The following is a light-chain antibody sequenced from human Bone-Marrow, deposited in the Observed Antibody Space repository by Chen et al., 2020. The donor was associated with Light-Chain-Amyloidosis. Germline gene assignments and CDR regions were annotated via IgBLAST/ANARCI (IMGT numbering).Light chain of an antibody. CDR2: DDS. Sequence: SYVLTQPSSVSVAPGQTATIACGGNNIGSTSVHWYQQTPGQAPPLVVYDDSDRPSGIPGRLSGSNSGNTATLTISRVEAGDEGDYYGQVWDRSSDRPVFGGGTKLTVL. CDR3: QVWDRSSDRPV. V-gene: IGLV3-21*02. CDR1: NIGSTS. J-gene: IGLJ3*02.